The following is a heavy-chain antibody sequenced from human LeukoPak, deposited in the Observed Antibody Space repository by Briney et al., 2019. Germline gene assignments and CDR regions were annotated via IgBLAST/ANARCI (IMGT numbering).Heavy chain of an antibody. J-gene: IGHJ4*02. D-gene: IGHD1-26*01. CDR1: GGTFSSYA. CDR2: IIPILGIA. V-gene: IGHV1-69*10. Sequence: RASVKVSCKASGGTFSSYAISWVRQAPGQGLEWMGRIIPILGIANYAQKFQGRVTITADKSTSTAYMELSSLRSDDTAVYYCARDPQKREWELLSRFDYWGQGTLVTVSS. CDR3: ARDPQKREWELLSRFDY.